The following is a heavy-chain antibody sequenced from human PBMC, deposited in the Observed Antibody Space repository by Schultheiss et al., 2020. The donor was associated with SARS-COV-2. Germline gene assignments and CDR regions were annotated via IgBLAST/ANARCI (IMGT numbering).Heavy chain of an antibody. CDR1: GGSISSGDYY. Sequence: SETLSLTCTVSGGSISSGDYYWSWIRQPPGKGLEWIWYIYYSGSTYYNPSLKSRVTISVDTSKNQFSLKLSAVTAADTAVYYCARGGSFMYPDPWGQGTLVTVSS. V-gene: IGHV4-30-4*01. CDR3: ARGGSFMYPDP. CDR2: IYYSGST. J-gene: IGHJ5*02. D-gene: IGHD3-16*01.